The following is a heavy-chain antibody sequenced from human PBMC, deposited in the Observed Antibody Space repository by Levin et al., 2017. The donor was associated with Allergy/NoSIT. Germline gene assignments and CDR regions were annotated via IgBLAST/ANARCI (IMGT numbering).Heavy chain of an antibody. Sequence: GGSLRLSCAASGFTFSSYGMHWVRQAPGKGLEWVAVIWYDGSNKYYADSVKGRFTISRDNSKNTLYLQMNSLRAEDTAVYYCARVGLSGGYSYGYEVTHWGQGTLVTVSS. D-gene: IGHD5-18*01. CDR1: GFTFSSYG. J-gene: IGHJ4*02. V-gene: IGHV3-33*01. CDR3: ARVGLSGGYSYGYEVTH. CDR2: IWYDGSNK.